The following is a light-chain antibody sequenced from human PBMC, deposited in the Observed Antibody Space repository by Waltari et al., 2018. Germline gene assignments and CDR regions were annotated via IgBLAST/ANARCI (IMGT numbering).Light chain of an antibody. J-gene: IGLJ2*01. Sequence: SYDLTQPPSVSVSPGQTATIFCSGHTLSDKYVSWYHQRPGQSPLLVIYQDRKRPSGIPERFSGSNSGNPATLTISGTQSMDEGDYYCQAWDSSTVVFGGGTKLTVL. CDR3: QAWDSSTVV. CDR1: TLSDKY. V-gene: IGLV3-1*01. CDR2: QDR.